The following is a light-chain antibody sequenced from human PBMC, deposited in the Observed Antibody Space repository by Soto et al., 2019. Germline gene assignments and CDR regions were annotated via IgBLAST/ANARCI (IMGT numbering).Light chain of an antibody. J-gene: IGKJ1*01. CDR3: QQYKTSSRV. Sequence: DIQMSQSPSTLSASVGDRVTITCRASQTISNWLAWYQHRPGKAPRLLIYGASTLESGAPSRFSGSGSGTEFTLTISSLQPDDFATYYCQQYKTSSRVFGQGTKVDIK. CDR2: GAS. V-gene: IGKV1-5*01. CDR1: QTISNW.